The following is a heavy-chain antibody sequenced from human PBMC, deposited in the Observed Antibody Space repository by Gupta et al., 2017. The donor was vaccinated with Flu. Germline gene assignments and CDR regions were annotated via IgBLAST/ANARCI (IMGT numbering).Heavy chain of an antibody. V-gene: IGHV3-48*02. D-gene: IGHD3-22*01. J-gene: IGHJ4*02. CDR2: ISVSSSNI. CDR3: ARDRXYYDSSGYPYFDY. CDR1: GFPFSPYS. Sequence: EVQLVESGGGLVQPGGSLRLSCATSGFPFSPYSMSWVRQAPGRGLEWMSYISVSSSNIYYADSVKGRFTISRDNAKNSLYLQMNSLRDEDTAXYXCARDRXYYDSSGYPYFDYWGQGTLVTVSP.